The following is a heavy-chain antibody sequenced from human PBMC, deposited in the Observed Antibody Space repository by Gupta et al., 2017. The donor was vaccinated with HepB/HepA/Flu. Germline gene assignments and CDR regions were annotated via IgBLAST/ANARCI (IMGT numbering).Heavy chain of an antibody. J-gene: IGHJ4*02. CDR1: NASFSDRY. D-gene: IGHD3-10*01. V-gene: IGHV4-34*02. CDR3: TRGFPQFGELFPYYFDD. Sequence: HVQLQQLVAGLLIPSEMLSPTCAVFNASFSDRYWTWIRQSPDRGLEWIGEINRGGDTNYNPSLVGRVTITVDTSKNHFSLNLKSVTAADTAVYWCTRGFPQFGELFPYYFDDWGQGALVTVSS. CDR2: INRGGDT.